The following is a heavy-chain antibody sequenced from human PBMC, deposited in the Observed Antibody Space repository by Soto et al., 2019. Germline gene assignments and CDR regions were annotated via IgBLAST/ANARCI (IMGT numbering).Heavy chain of an antibody. CDR2: INHSGST. J-gene: IGHJ4*02. D-gene: IGHD6-13*01. CDR1: GGSFSGYY. V-gene: IGHV4-34*01. Sequence: KPSETLSLTCAVYGGSFSGYYWSWIRQPPGKGLEWIGEINHSGSTNYNPSLKSRVTISVDTSKNQFSLKLSSVTAADTAVYYCARGGGAAAGFDYWGQGTLVTVSS. CDR3: ARGGGAAAGFDY.